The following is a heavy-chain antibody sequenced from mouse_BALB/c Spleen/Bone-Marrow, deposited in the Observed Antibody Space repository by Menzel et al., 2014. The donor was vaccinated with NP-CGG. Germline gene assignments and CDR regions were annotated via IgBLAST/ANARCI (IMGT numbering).Heavy chain of an antibody. CDR3: GRSGDYKYACFAY. V-gene: IGHV5-4*02. Sequence: EVKLVESGGGLVKPGGSLKLSCAASGFTFSDYYMSWIRQTPEKRLEWVASISDGGTYSYYPDSVKGRFTVSRDNTKNILYLQMSVLKSEDTAMYYCGRSGDYKYACFAYWGQGTLVTVSA. CDR1: GFTFSDYY. D-gene: IGHD2-14*01. CDR2: ISDGGTYS. J-gene: IGHJ3*01.